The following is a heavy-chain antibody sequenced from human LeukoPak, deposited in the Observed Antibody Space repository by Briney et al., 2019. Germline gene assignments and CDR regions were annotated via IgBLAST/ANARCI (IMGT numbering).Heavy chain of an antibody. J-gene: IGHJ4*02. V-gene: IGHV3-23*01. CDR2: ISGSGGST. CDR3: AKTTYYDFRSDYPEYYFDY. D-gene: IGHD3-3*01. Sequence: GGSLRLSCAASGFTFSSYAMSWVRQAPGKGLEWVSGISGSGGSTYYADSVKGRFTISRDNSKNTLYLLMNSLRAEDTAVYYCAKTTYYDFRSDYPEYYFDYWGQGTLVTVSS. CDR1: GFTFSSYA.